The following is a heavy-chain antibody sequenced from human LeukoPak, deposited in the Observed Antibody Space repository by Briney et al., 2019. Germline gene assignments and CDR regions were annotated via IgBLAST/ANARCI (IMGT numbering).Heavy chain of an antibody. D-gene: IGHD6-19*01. CDR1: GFTFSSHA. Sequence: GGSLRLSCGASGFTFSSHAMTWVRQAPGKGLEWVSAISGSGGSTYYADSVKGRFTISRDNSKNTLYLQMNSLRAEDTAVYYCAKDVAVAGTGYDYWGQGTLVTVSS. J-gene: IGHJ4*02. CDR3: AKDVAVAGTGYDY. V-gene: IGHV3-23*01. CDR2: ISGSGGST.